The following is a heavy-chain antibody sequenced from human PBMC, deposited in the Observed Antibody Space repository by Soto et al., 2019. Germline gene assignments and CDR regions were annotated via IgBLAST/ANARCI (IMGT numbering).Heavy chain of an antibody. CDR1: SAPVSSTTYT. Sequence: QLQLQESGPGLVKPSETLSLTCTVSSAPVSSTTYTWGWIRQPPGKGLEWVASVYYGGRSYYNPSLNSPVTISVDTSKNQFSLKMTSVTAADTAVYYWARLNGYCVRGSCHAHYAMDVWGQGTTVTVSS. V-gene: IGHV4-39*01. CDR2: VYYGGRS. J-gene: IGHJ6*02. D-gene: IGHD2-2*01. CDR3: ARLNGYCVRGSCHAHYAMDV.